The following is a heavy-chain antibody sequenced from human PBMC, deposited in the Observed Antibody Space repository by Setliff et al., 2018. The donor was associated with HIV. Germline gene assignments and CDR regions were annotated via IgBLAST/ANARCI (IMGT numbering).Heavy chain of an antibody. CDR3: ATYADRESNRFDP. CDR1: GGSLNSGGYY. V-gene: IGHV4-31*03. D-gene: IGHD3-10*01. CDR2: IYNSGST. Sequence: SETLSLTCTVSGGSLNSGGYYWSWIRQQPGKGLEWIGYIYNSGSTYYNPSLQSRVTISIDTSKDQFSLKLTSVTAADTAVYYCATYADRESNRFDPWGQGILVTVSS. J-gene: IGHJ5*02.